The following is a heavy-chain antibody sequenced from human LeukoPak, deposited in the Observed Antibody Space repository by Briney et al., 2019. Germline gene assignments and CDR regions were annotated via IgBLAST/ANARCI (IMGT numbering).Heavy chain of an antibody. D-gene: IGHD3-22*01. CDR3: ARTHYFDSSGYYYYYYAMDV. CDR1: GFTFSRYW. V-gene: IGHV3-74*01. Sequence: PGGSLRLSCGASGFTFSRYWMHWVRQAPGKGLVWVSRINTDGSSTSYADSVKGRFTISRDNAKNTLYLQMNSLRAEDTAVYYCARTHYFDSSGYYYYYYAMDVWGQGTTVTVSS. CDR2: INTDGSST. J-gene: IGHJ6*02.